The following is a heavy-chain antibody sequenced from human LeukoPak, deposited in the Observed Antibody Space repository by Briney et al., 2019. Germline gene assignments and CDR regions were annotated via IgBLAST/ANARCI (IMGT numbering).Heavy chain of an antibody. CDR3: ARGPDFWSGYFFDY. V-gene: IGHV4-61*02. CDR1: GVSISSGSYY. J-gene: IGHJ4*02. Sequence: SETLSLTCTVSGVSISSGSYYWSWIRQPAGKGLEWIGRIYTSGSTNYNPSLKSRVTISVDTSKNQFSLKLSSVTAADTAVYYCARGPDFWSGYFFDYWGQGTLVTVSS. D-gene: IGHD3-3*01. CDR2: IYTSGST.